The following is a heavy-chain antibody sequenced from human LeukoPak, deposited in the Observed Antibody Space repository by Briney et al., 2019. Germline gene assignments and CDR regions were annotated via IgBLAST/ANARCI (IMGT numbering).Heavy chain of an antibody. Sequence: QPGRSLRLSCAASGFTFNSYAMHWVRQAPGKGLEWVAVISYDGSNKYYADSVKGRFTISRDNSKNTLYLQMNSLRAEDTAVYYCAREGSGWYGSDYWGQGTLVTVSS. CDR1: GFTFNSYA. V-gene: IGHV3-30-3*01. J-gene: IGHJ4*02. D-gene: IGHD6-19*01. CDR3: AREGSGWYGSDY. CDR2: ISYDGSNK.